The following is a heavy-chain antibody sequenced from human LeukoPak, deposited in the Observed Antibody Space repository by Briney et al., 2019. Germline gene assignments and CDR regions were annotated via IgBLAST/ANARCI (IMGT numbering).Heavy chain of an antibody. CDR1: GFTFSGSA. CDR2: IRSKANSYAT. CDR3: TRHEYGSGSYSYYYYYMDV. D-gene: IGHD3-10*01. V-gene: IGHV3-73*01. J-gene: IGHJ6*03. Sequence: PGGPLRLSCAASGFTFSGSAMHWVRQASGKGLEWVGRIRSKANSYATAYAASVKGRFTISRDDSKNTAYLQMNSLKTEDTAVYYCTRHEYGSGSYSYYYYYMDVWGKGTTVTVSS.